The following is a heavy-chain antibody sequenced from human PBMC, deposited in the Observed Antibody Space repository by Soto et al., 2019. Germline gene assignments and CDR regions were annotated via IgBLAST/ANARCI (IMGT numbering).Heavy chain of an antibody. V-gene: IGHV3-21*01. CDR1: GFTFSTYS. CDR2: ISSTSSYI. J-gene: IGHJ4*02. Sequence: EVQLVESGGGLVQPGGSLRLSCAASGFTFSTYSMNWVRQAPGKGLEWVSSISSTSSYIYYADSVKGRFTISRDNAKNSLYLQMNSLRAEDTAVYYCARVGSSYAFDYWGLGILVTVSS. CDR3: ARVGSSYAFDY. D-gene: IGHD3-16*01.